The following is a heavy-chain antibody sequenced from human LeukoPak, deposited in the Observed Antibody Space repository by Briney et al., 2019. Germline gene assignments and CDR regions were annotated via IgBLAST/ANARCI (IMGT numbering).Heavy chain of an antibody. Sequence: SETLSLTCTVSGDSIMVAAYSWSWIRQPPGKGLEWIGYIYHSGRTYYNPSLKSRVTISLDRSKNQFSLKLSSVTAADTAVYFCARGYGDNSGAFDIWGQGTLVTVSS. V-gene: IGHV4-30-2*01. CDR2: IYHSGRT. D-gene: IGHD4-23*01. J-gene: IGHJ3*02. CDR3: ARGYGDNSGAFDI. CDR1: GDSIMVAAYS.